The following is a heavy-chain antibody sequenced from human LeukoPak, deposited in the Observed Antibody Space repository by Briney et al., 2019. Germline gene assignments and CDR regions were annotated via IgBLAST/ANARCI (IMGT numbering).Heavy chain of an antibody. D-gene: IGHD5-24*01. Sequence: SVKVSCKASGGTFSSYAISWVRQAPGQGLEWMGRIIPILGIANYAQKFQGRVTITADKPTSTAYMELSSLRSEDTAVYYCARVGSTYKDYWGQGTLVTVSS. CDR3: ARVGSTYKDY. CDR2: IIPILGIA. CDR1: GGTFSSYA. J-gene: IGHJ4*02. V-gene: IGHV1-69*04.